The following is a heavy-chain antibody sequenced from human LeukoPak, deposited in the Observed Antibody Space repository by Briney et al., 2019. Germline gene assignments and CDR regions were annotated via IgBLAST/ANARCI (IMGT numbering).Heavy chain of an antibody. V-gene: IGHV4-59*01. D-gene: IGHD2-15*01. Sequence: PSETLSLTCTVPSGSLSSYHWSWIRQPPGKGLEWLGYVFYTGSTNYNPSLKSRVTISIDTSRKQFSLKLTSVTAADTAVYYCARTTINRYCSGGNCPNWFDPWGQGTLVTVSS. CDR1: SGSLSSYH. CDR3: ARTTINRYCSGGNCPNWFDP. CDR2: VFYTGST. J-gene: IGHJ5*02.